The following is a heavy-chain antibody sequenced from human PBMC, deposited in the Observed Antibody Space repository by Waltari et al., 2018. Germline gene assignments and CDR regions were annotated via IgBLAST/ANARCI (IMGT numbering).Heavy chain of an antibody. CDR2: VSAYNGNT. J-gene: IGHJ4*02. V-gene: IGHV1-18*01. CDR1: GYTFTSYG. CDR3: ARSGMLYPFDY. Sequence: QVQLVQSGAEVKKPGASVKVSCKASGYTFTSYGISWVRQAPGQGLEWMGWVSAYNGNTNYAQEREGRVTMTTDTAASTACVELRSLRSDDTAVYYWARSGMLYPFDYWGQGTLVTVSS. D-gene: IGHD2-8*01.